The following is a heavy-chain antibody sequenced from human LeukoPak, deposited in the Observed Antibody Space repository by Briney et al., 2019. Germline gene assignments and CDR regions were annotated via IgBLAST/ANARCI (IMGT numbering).Heavy chain of an antibody. CDR1: GYTFTGYY. J-gene: IGHJ4*02. D-gene: IGHD2-2*01. V-gene: IGHV1-2*06. CDR3: ARYCSSTSCFDY. Sequence: ASVEVSCKASGYTFTGYYMHWVRQAPGQGLEWMGRINPNSGGTNYAQKFQGRVTMTRDTSISTAYMELSRLRSDDTAVYYCARYCSSTSCFDYWDQGTLVTVSS. CDR2: INPNSGGT.